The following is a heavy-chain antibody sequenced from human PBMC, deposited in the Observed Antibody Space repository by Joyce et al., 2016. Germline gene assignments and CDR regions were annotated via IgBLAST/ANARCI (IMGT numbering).Heavy chain of an antibody. CDR3: ARGGSSGWYLGWFDP. D-gene: IGHD6-19*01. Sequence: QVQLQESGPGLVKPSETLSLTCTVSGGSINNHYWSWIRQPPGKGLEGIGYIYYSGSIKYNPSLKSRVTISVDTSKNQCSLKLSSVTAADTAVYYCARGGSSGWYLGWFDPWGQGTLVTVSS. CDR2: IYYSGSI. J-gene: IGHJ5*02. V-gene: IGHV4-59*11. CDR1: GGSINNHY.